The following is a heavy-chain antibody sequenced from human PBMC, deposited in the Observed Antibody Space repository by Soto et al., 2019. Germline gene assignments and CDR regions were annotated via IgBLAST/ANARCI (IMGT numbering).Heavy chain of an antibody. V-gene: IGHV3-23*01. CDR2: ISGSGGST. Sequence: PGGSLRLACAASVFTFSSYAMSWVRQAPGKGLEWVSAISGSGGSTYYADSVKGRFTISRDNSKNTLYLQMNSLRAEDTAVYYCAKTSGEDYYGMDVWGQGTTVTVSS. J-gene: IGHJ6*02. CDR1: VFTFSSYA. CDR3: AKTSGEDYYGMDV.